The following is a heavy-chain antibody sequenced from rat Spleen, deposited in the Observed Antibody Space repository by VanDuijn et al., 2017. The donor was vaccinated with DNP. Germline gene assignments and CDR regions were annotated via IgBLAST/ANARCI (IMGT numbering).Heavy chain of an antibody. CDR1: GFTFSDYY. CDR2: ISYEGSST. Sequence: EVQLVESGGGLVQPGRSLKLSCAASGFTFSDYYMAWVRQAPKKGLEWVASISYEGSSTYYGDSVKGRFTISRDNAKSTLYLQMNSLRSEDTATYYCARLGEDYWGQGVMVTVSS. V-gene: IGHV5-22*01. J-gene: IGHJ2*01. D-gene: IGHD5-1*01. CDR3: ARLGEDY.